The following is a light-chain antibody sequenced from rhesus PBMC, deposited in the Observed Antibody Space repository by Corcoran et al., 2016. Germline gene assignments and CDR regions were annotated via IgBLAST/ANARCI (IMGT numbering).Light chain of an antibody. CDR2: DAS. CDR1: QGISSY. CDR3: LQHNSYPLT. J-gene: IGKJ4*01. V-gene: IGKV1-28*03. Sequence: DIQMTQSPSSLSASVGDTVTITCRASQGISSYLNWFQQKPGKAPKLLVYDASSLESGVPSRFSGSGSGTVFTLTISSLQPEDFAAYYCLQHNSYPLTFGGGTKVGIK.